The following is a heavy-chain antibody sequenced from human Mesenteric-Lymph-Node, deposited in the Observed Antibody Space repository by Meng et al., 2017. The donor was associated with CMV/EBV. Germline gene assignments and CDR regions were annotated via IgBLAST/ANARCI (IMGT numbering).Heavy chain of an antibody. CDR3: ARDLISGTAPGYYYYYGMDV. J-gene: IGHJ6*02. CDR2: IHSSGST. V-gene: IGHV4-59*01. CDR1: GGTLSNYY. Sequence: SETLSLTCTVSGGTLSNYYWSWVRQPPGKGLEWLGFIHSSGSTYYNPSLKSRVTISVDTPKNQFSLRLNSVTAADTAVYYCARDLISGTAPGYYYYYGMDVWGQGTTVTVSS. D-gene: IGHD1-20*01.